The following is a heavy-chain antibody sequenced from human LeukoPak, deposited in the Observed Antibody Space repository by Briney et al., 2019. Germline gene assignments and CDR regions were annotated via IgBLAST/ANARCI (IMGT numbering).Heavy chain of an antibody. CDR3: ARGVGPTDWFDP. J-gene: IGHJ5*02. Sequence: SETLSLTCTVSGGSISSYYWNWIRQPAGKGLEWIGRIYSSGSTNYNPSLKSRVTISVDTSKDHFSLKLSSVTAADTAVYYCARGVGPTDWFDPWGQGTLVTVSS. D-gene: IGHD1-26*01. CDR2: IYSSGST. CDR1: GGSISSYY. V-gene: IGHV4-4*07.